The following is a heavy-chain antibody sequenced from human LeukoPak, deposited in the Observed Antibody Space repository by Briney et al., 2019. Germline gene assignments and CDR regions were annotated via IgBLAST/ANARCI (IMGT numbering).Heavy chain of an antibody. CDR2: INQDGSEK. Sequence: GGSLRLSCAVSGFTFTNHWMSWVRQAPGKGLEWVANINQDGSEKFYVDSVKGRFTISRDNAKNTLFLQMNGLRAEDTAVYYCATTVWTGQFPDYFDVWGQGTLVTVSS. D-gene: IGHD1-1*01. CDR3: ATTVWTGQFPDYFDV. V-gene: IGHV3-7*01. J-gene: IGHJ4*02. CDR1: GFTFTNHW.